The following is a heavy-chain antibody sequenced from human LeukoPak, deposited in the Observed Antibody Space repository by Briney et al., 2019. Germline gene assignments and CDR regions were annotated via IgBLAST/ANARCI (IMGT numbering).Heavy chain of an antibody. V-gene: IGHV5-51*01. CDR2: IYPGDSDT. D-gene: IGHD3-10*01. Sequence: GESLKISCKGSGYSFTTYWIGWVRQMPGKGLEWMGIIYPGDSDTRYSPSFQGQVTISADKSISTAYLQWSSLKASDTAMYYCATHVGSGSYRGYYYYYYMDVWGKGTTVTVSS. CDR1: GYSFTTYW. CDR3: ATHVGSGSYRGYYYYYYMDV. J-gene: IGHJ6*03.